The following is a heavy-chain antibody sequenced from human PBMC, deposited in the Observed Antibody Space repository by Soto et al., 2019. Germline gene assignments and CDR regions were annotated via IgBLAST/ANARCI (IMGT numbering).Heavy chain of an antibody. CDR1: GYTFISYG. Sequence: ASVKVSCKASGYTFISYGISWVRQAPGQGLEWMGWISAYNGNTNYAQKLQGRVTMTTDTSTSTAYMELRSLRSDDTAVDYCASSSYYSGSNYYYYYYMDVWGKGTTVTVSS. CDR3: ASSSYYSGSNYYYYYYMDV. D-gene: IGHD3-10*01. V-gene: IGHV1-18*01. J-gene: IGHJ6*03. CDR2: ISAYNGNT.